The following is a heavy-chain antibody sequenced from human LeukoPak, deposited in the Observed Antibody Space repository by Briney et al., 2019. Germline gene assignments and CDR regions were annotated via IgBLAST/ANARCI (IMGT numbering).Heavy chain of an antibody. V-gene: IGHV4-34*01. CDR3: ARHKIVITMLGVHRWFDP. Sequence: SESLTLTCAVYGGSFSGDYWSWIHQPPGKGLEWIGDINRSGRAVYNTSLKSRVIISVDTSKNQFSLKVNSVTAADTAVYYCARHKIVITMLGVHRWFDPWGQGTLVAVSS. CDR1: GGSFSGDY. D-gene: IGHD3-3*01. CDR2: INRSGRA. J-gene: IGHJ5*02.